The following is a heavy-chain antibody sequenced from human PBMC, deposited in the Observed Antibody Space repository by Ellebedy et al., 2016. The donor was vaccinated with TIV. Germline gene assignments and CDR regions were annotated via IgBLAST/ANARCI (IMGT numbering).Heavy chain of an antibody. D-gene: IGHD4-17*01. CDR3: ARDGAVTTVFDY. V-gene: IGHV1-2*04. CDR2: INTNSGGA. Sequence: AASVKVSCKASGYTFTDYYIHWLRQAPGQGLEWMGWINTNSGGATFAQKFQGWVTMTRDTSIRTVYMELSRLRSDDTAVYYCARDGAVTTVFDYWGQGTLVTVSS. CDR1: GYTFTDYY. J-gene: IGHJ4*02.